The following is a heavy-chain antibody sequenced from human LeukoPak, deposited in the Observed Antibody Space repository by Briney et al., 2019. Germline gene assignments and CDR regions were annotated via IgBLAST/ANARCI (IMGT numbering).Heavy chain of an antibody. D-gene: IGHD6-13*01. Sequence: GGSLRLSCAASGFTFSNYNMNWVRQAPGKGLEWVSFISSSSSYIYYADSMKGRFTISRDNAKDSLFLQMNSLRAEDTAVYYCASLIAAAEGDYWGQGTLVTVSS. J-gene: IGHJ4*02. V-gene: IGHV3-21*01. CDR2: ISSSSSYI. CDR3: ASLIAAAEGDY. CDR1: GFTFSNYN.